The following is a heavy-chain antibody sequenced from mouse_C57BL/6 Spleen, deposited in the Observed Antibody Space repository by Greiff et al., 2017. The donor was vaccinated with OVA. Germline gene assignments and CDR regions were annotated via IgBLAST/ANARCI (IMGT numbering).Heavy chain of an antibody. D-gene: IGHD1-1*01. CDR3: AAAVVARPFAY. J-gene: IGHJ3*01. Sequence: EVQLQQSGPELVKPGASVKISCKASGYTFTDYYMNWVKQSHGKSLEWIGDINPNNGGTSYNQKFKGKATLTVDKSSSTAYMELRSLTSEDSAVYYCAAAVVARPFAYWGQGTLVTVSA. CDR2: INPNNGGT. CDR1: GYTFTDYY. V-gene: IGHV1-26*01.